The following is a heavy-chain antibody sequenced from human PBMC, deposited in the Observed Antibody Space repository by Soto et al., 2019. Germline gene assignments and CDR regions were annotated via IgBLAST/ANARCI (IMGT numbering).Heavy chain of an antibody. Sequence: PGGSLRLSCAASGFTFSSYAMHWVRQAPGKGLEWVAVISYDGSNKYYADSVKGRFTISRDNAKNSLYLQMNSLRVEDTAVYYCARDQGNNWDLDYWGQGTQVTVSS. CDR3: ARDQGNNWDLDY. CDR1: GFTFSSYA. D-gene: IGHD1-20*01. CDR2: ISYDGSNK. J-gene: IGHJ4*02. V-gene: IGHV3-30-3*01.